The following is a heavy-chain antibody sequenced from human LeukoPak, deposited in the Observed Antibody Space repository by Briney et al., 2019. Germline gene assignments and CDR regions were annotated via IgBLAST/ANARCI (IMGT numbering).Heavy chain of an antibody. Sequence: PSETLSLTCTVSGYSISSGSYWGWIRQPPGKGLEWIGSIYHSGSTYYNPSLKSRVTISVDTSKNQFSLKLSSVTAADTAVYYCARDLKMGHWGQGTLVTVSS. J-gene: IGHJ1*01. CDR2: IYHSGST. D-gene: IGHD2-8*01. CDR3: ARDLKMGH. CDR1: GYSISSGSY. V-gene: IGHV4-38-2*02.